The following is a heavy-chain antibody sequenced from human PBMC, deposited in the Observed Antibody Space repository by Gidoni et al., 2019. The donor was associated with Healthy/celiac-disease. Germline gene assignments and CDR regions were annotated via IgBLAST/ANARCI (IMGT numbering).Heavy chain of an antibody. CDR2: ISYDGSNK. CDR1: GFPFSSYA. V-gene: IGHV3-30*01. Sequence: QVQLVASGGGVVQPGRSLRLSCAASGFPFSSYAMHWVRQAPGKGLEWVAVISYDGSNKYYADSVKGRFTISRDNSKNTLYLQMNSLRAEDTAVYYCASGSIFGAPTVDYWGQGTLVTVSS. CDR3: ASGSIFGAPTVDY. J-gene: IGHJ4*02. D-gene: IGHD1-26*01.